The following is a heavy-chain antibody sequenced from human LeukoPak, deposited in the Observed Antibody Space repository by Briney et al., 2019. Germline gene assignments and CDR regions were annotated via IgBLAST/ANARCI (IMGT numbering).Heavy chain of an antibody. V-gene: IGHV4-59*01. CDR2: IYYSGST. J-gene: IGHJ4*02. CDR3: AGGYSSSWGLFDY. CDR1: GGSISSYY. Sequence: NPSETLSLTCTVSGGSISSYYWSWLRQPPGKGLEWIGYIYYSGSTNYNPSLKSRVTISVDTSKNQFSLKLSSVTAADTAVYYCAGGYSSSWGLFDYWGQGTLVTVSS. D-gene: IGHD6-13*01.